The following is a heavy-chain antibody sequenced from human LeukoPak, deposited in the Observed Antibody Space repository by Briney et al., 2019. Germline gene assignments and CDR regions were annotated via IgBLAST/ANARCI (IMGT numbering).Heavy chain of an antibody. J-gene: IGHJ6*03. Sequence: NPSETLSLTCTVTGGSISSSSYYWGWIRQPPGKGLEWIGSIYHSGSTYYNPSLKSRVTISVDTSKNQFSLKLSSVTAADTAVYYCARGNYYDTFAMDVWGKGTTVTVSS. CDR2: IYHSGST. CDR3: ARGNYYDTFAMDV. V-gene: IGHV4-39*07. CDR1: GGSISSSSYY. D-gene: IGHD3-22*01.